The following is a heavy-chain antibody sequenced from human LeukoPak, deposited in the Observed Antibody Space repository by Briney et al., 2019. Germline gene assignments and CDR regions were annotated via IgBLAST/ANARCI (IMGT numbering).Heavy chain of an antibody. CDR2: TTGSGGST. V-gene: IGHV3-23*01. D-gene: IGHD6-13*01. J-gene: IGHJ4*02. Sequence: PGGSLRLSCAASGFTFSSYSMNWVRQAPGKGLEWVSSTTGSGGSTYYADSVKGRFTISRDNSKNTLYLQMNSLRAEDTAVYYCARTAAAAVYYFDYWGQGTLVTVSS. CDR1: GFTFSSYS. CDR3: ARTAAAAVYYFDY.